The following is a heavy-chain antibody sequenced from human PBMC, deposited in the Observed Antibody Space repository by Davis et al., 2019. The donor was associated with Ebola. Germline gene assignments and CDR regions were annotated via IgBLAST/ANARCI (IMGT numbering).Heavy chain of an antibody. Sequence: SETLSLTCAVYGGSFSGYYWSWIRQPPGKGLEWIGEINHSESTNYNPSPKSRVTISVDTSKNQFSLKLSSVTAADTAVYYCARVVFVAGATPSWYFDLWGRGTLVTVSP. D-gene: IGHD2-15*01. CDR2: INHSEST. J-gene: IGHJ2*01. V-gene: IGHV4-34*01. CDR3: ARVVFVAGATPSWYFDL. CDR1: GGSFSGYY.